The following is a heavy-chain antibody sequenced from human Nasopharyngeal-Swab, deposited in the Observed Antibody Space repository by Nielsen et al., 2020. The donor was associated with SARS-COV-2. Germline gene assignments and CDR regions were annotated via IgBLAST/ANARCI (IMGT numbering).Heavy chain of an antibody. CDR2: ISTSGRST. J-gene: IGHJ4*02. D-gene: IGHD6-13*01. V-gene: IGHV3-11*01. Sequence: GESLKISCAASGFTFSDYYMAWIRQAPGKGLEWVSYISTSGRSTDSADSVKGRFTISRDNAKNSLYLQMNSLRAEDTALYYCASDSSSWYAYFDYWGQGTLVTVSS. CDR1: GFTFSDYY. CDR3: ASDSSSWYAYFDY.